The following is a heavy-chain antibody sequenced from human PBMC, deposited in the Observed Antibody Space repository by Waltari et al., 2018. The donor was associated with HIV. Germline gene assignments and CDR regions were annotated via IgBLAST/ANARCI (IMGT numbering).Heavy chain of an antibody. V-gene: IGHV3-15*01. Sequence: EVQLVESGGGLVKPGGSLRLSCAASGFTFRNAWMSWVRQAPGKGLEWVGRIKSKTDGGTTDYAAPVKGRFTISRDDSKNTLYLQMNSLKTEDTAVYYCTTSEGLGDAFDIWGQGTMVTVSS. CDR1: GFTFRNAW. CDR3: TTSEGLGDAFDI. CDR2: IKSKTDGGTT. J-gene: IGHJ3*02. D-gene: IGHD6-19*01.